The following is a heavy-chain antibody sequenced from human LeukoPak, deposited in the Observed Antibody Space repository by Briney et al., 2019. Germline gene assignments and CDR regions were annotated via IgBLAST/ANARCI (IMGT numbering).Heavy chain of an antibody. CDR1: GYTLTELS. Sequence: ASVKVSCKVSGYTLTELSMHWVRQAPGKGLEWMGGFDPEDGETIYAQKFQGRVTMTEDTSTDTAYMELSSLRSEDTAVYYCTRDRAFEYSNYEEEFDYWGQGTLVTVSS. CDR2: FDPEDGET. V-gene: IGHV1-24*01. CDR3: TRDRAFEYSNYEEEFDY. J-gene: IGHJ4*02. D-gene: IGHD4-11*01.